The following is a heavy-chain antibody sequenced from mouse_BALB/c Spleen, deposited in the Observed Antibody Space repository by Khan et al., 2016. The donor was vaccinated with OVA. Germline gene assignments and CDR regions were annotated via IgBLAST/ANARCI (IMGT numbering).Heavy chain of an antibody. D-gene: IGHD1-1*01. Sequence: EVQLQESGPGLVKPSQSLSLTCTVTGYSITSDYAWNWIRQFPGNILEWMGFISYSGNTNYNPSLKSRISITRDTSKNQFFLQLNSVTTEDTARYYCARVYGGNFDYWGQGTTLTVSS. CDR2: ISYSGNT. V-gene: IGHV3-2*02. J-gene: IGHJ2*01. CDR1: GYSITSDYA. CDR3: ARVYGGNFDY.